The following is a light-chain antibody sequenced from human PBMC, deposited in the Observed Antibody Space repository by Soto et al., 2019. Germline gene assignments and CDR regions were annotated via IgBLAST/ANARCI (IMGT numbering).Light chain of an antibody. CDR2: GAS. Sequence: EIVLTQSPGTLSLSPGERPTLSCRASQSVSSSYLAWYQQKPGQAPRLLIYGASSRATGIPDRFSGSGSGTDFTLTISRLEPADFAVYYCQQYGSSPRNTFGQGTKLEIK. J-gene: IGKJ2*01. CDR1: QSVSSSY. V-gene: IGKV3-20*01. CDR3: QQYGSSPRNT.